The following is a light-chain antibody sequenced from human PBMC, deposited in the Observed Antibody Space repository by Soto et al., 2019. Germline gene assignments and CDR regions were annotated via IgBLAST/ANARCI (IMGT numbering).Light chain of an antibody. CDR2: DAS. Sequence: EIVLTQSPVTLSLSPVERATLSCRSSQTVRNNYLAWYQQKPGQAPRLLIYDASSGATGIPDRFSGGGSGTDFTLTISRLEPEDFAVYYCQQFSSYPLTFGGGTKV. CDR3: QQFSSYPLT. J-gene: IGKJ4*01. CDR1: QTVRNNY. V-gene: IGKV3-20*01.